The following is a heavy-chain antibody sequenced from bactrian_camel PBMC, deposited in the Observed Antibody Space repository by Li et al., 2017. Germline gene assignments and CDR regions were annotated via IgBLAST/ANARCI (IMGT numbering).Heavy chain of an antibody. J-gene: IGHJ4*01. CDR3: AADIAPKDGGVWYGDYTN. CDR2: KDSDGMT. CDR1: GYDFERYC. Sequence: HVQLVESGGGSVQSGGSLRLACEVSGYDFERYCMAWFRQAPGKEREGVAAKDSDGMTVYTDSVKGRFTISRDHAKNALYLQMDSLKPEDTAMYYCAADIAPKDGGVWYGDYTNWGQGTQVTVS. V-gene: IGHV3S55*01. D-gene: IGHD3*01.